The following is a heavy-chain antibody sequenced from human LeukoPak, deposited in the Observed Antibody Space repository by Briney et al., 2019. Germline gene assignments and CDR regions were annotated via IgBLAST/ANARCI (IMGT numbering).Heavy chain of an antibody. CDR2: IYHSGST. CDR1: GYSISSGYY. CDR3: ARLNYYDSSGYYWNDAFDI. Sequence: PSETLSLTCTVSGYSISSGYYWGWIRQPPGKGLEWIGSIYHSGSTYYNPSLKSRVTISVDTSKNQFSLKLSSVTAADTAVYYCARLNYYDSSGYYWNDAFDIWGQGTMVTVSS. J-gene: IGHJ3*02. V-gene: IGHV4-38-2*02. D-gene: IGHD3-22*01.